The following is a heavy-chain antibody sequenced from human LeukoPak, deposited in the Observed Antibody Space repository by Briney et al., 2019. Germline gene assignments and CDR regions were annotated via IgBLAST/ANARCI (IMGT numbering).Heavy chain of an antibody. V-gene: IGHV3-53*01. J-gene: IGHJ4*02. CDR3: ARVLGSMMYYFDY. CDR2: IYSGGST. D-gene: IGHD2-15*01. CDR1: GFTVSSNY. Sequence: AGGSLRLSCAASGFTVSSNYMSWVRQAPGKGLEWVSVIYSGGSTYYADSVKGRFTISRDNSKNTLYLQMNSLRAEDTAVYYCARVLGSMMYYFDYWGQGTLVTVSS.